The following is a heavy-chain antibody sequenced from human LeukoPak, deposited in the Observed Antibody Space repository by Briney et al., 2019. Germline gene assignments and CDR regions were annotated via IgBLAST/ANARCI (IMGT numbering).Heavy chain of an antibody. V-gene: IGHV4-39*07. CDR3: ARGGPSGYDFNWFDP. D-gene: IGHD5-12*01. J-gene: IGHJ5*02. CDR2: IYYSGST. CDR1: GGSISSSSYY. Sequence: PSETLSLTCTVSGGSISSSSYYWGCIRQPPGKGLECIGSIYYSGSTYYNPSLKSRVTISVDTSKNQFSLKLSSVTAADTAVYYCARGGPSGYDFNWFDPWGQGTLVTVSS.